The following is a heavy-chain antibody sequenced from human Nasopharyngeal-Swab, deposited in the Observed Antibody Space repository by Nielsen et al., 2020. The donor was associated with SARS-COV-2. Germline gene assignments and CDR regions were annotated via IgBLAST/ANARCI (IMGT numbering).Heavy chain of an antibody. Sequence: GESLKISCAASGFTFSSYAMSWVRQAPGKGLEWVSAISGSGGSTYYADSVKGRFTISRDNSKNTLYLQMNSLRAEDTAVYYCAKDRGIVVVIGFDYWGREPWSPSPQ. J-gene: IGHJ4*02. V-gene: IGHV3-23*01. CDR3: AKDRGIVVVIGFDY. CDR1: GFTFSSYA. D-gene: IGHD3-22*01. CDR2: ISGSGGST.